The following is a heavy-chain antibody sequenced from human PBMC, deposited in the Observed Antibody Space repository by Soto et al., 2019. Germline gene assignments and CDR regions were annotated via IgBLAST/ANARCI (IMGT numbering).Heavy chain of an antibody. Sequence: SETLSLTCTVSGGSISSSSYYWGWIRQPPGKGLEWIGSIYYSGSTYYNPSLKSRVTISVDTSKNQFSLKLSSVTAADTAVYYCAGGYYYYYYMDVWGKGTTVTVSS. V-gene: IGHV4-39*01. J-gene: IGHJ6*03. CDR1: GGSISSSSYY. CDR2: IYYSGST. D-gene: IGHD3-16*01. CDR3: AGGYYYYYYMDV.